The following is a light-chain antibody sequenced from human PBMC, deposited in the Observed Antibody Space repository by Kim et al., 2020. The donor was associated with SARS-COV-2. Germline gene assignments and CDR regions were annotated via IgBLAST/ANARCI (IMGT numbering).Light chain of an antibody. CDR3: KLYQNDPLT. Sequence: DIQMTQSPSLVSASVGDTVTITCRASQGISSWLAWYQQKPEKAPKSLIYAASSLQSGVPSRFSGSGSGTHFTLTINSLQPEDFATYYCKLYQNDPLTFGQGTKVDSK. CDR1: QGISSW. CDR2: AAS. J-gene: IGKJ1*01. V-gene: IGKV1D-16*01.